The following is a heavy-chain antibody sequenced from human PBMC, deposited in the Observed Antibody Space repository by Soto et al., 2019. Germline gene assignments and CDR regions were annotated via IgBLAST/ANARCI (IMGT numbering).Heavy chain of an antibody. CDR2: IIAMFGTA. CDR1: GRPLTIRSHG. CDR3: ATEPIYYNDGSGYYPLGH. V-gene: IGHV1-18*01. J-gene: IGHJ4*02. Sequence: ASVKVSCKASGRPLTIRSHGISWVRQAPGQGLEWMGGIIAMFGTANYSQKFQGRVTLTTDTSTNTGYMELRSLTSDDTAVYFCATEPIYYNDGSGYYPLGHWGQGTLVTVSS. D-gene: IGHD3-22*01.